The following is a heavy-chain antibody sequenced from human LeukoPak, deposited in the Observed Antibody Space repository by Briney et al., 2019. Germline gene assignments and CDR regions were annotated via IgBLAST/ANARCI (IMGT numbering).Heavy chain of an antibody. Sequence: PGGSLRLSCAASGFTFSSYSMNWVRQAPGKGLEWVSSISSSSSYIYYADSVKGRFTISRDNSKNTLSLQMDSLKVEDMAVYYCARAQWLGPIDYWGQGTLVTVSS. V-gene: IGHV3-21*01. CDR3: ARAQWLGPIDY. J-gene: IGHJ4*02. CDR2: ISSSSSYI. CDR1: GFTFSSYS. D-gene: IGHD6-19*01.